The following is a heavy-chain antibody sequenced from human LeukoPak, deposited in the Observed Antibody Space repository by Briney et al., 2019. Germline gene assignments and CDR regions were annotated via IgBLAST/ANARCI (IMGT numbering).Heavy chain of an antibody. V-gene: IGHV3-9*01. CDR3: AKVEASGTTWSFYFDY. Sequence: GGPLRLSCTASGFTFDDYAMHWVRRAPGKGLEWVSGITWSGGNIAYADSVKGRFTISRDNARNSLYLQMNSLRDEDTALYYCAKVEASGTTWSFYFDYWGQGTLVTVSS. CDR1: GFTFDDYA. J-gene: IGHJ4*02. D-gene: IGHD1-1*01. CDR2: ITWSGGNI.